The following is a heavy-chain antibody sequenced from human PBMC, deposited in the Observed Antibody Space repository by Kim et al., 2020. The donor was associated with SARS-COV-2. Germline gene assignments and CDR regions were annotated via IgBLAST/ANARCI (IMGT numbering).Heavy chain of an antibody. D-gene: IGHD3-3*01. CDR3: ARLGPHLNDAFDI. J-gene: IGHJ3*02. Sequence: YAPSFQGQYTIYADKSISTAYLQWSSLKASDTAMYYCARLGPHLNDAFDIWGQGTMVTVSS. V-gene: IGHV5-51*01.